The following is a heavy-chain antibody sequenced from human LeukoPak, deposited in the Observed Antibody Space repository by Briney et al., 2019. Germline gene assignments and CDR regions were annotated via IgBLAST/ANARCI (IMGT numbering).Heavy chain of an antibody. J-gene: IGHJ4*02. D-gene: IGHD6-13*01. CDR3: AKLLGAAGSDN. CDR1: GFTFSSYA. CDR2: ISGSGGST. V-gene: IGHV3-23*01. Sequence: GGSLRLSCAASGFTFSSYAMSWVRQAPGKGLEWVSAISGSGGSTYYADSVKGRITISRDNSKNTLYVQMNSLRVEDTAVYFCAKLLGAAGSDNWGQGTLVTVSS.